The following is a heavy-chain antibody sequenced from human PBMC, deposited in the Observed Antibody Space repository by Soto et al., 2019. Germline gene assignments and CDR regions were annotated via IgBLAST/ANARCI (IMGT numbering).Heavy chain of an antibody. J-gene: IGHJ4*02. V-gene: IGHV3-23*01. CDR3: ATLMAVAGPGWGQAFDH. CDR2: LKNGGT. Sequence: EVQLLESGGGLVQPGGSLRLSCAASGFSFSTYGMNWVRQAPGKGLEWVSSLKNGGTYYADSVKGRFTISRDNSKNTLSLQMNSLTVEDTATYFCATLMAVAGPGWGQAFDHWGQGTLVAVSS. D-gene: IGHD6-19*01. CDR1: GFSFSTYG.